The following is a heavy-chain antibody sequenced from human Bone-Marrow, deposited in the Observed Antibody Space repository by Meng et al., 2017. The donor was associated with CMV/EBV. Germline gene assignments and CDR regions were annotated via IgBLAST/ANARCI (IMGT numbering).Heavy chain of an antibody. Sequence: ESLKIYLAASGFLVDDYGMYRVRQAPGKGLEWISSINWSGHKTNYADSVKGRFTISRDNAKISLYLQMNSLRAEDTAVYSCARDMRCSSTSCYHPRGYYGMDVCGQGTTVTASS. CDR1: GFLVDDYG. CDR2: INWSGHKT. D-gene: IGHD2-2*01. V-gene: IGHV3-20*03. J-gene: IGHJ6*02. CDR3: ARDMRCSSTSCYHPRGYYGMDV.